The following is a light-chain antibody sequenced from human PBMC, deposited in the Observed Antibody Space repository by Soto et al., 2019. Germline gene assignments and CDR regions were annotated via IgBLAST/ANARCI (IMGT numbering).Light chain of an antibody. CDR3: QQNDSSPSWT. CDR1: QSVSSKY. J-gene: IGKJ1*01. CDR2: AAS. V-gene: IGKV3-20*01. Sequence: EIVLTQSPGTLSLSPGERATLSCRASQSVSSKYLAWYQHRPGQAPRLLIYAASRRATGISDRFRGSGSGTDFTLTISRLEPEDFAVYYCQQNDSSPSWTFGQGTKVEIK.